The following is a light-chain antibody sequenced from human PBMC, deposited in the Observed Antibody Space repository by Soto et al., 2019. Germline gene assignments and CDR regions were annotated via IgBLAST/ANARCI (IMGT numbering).Light chain of an antibody. Sequence: QSDLTQPASVSGSPGQSITISCTGTSSDVGGYNYVSWYQQHPGKAPKLMIYEVSNRPSGVSNRFSGSKSGNTASLAISGLKAEDEADYYCTSYTSSSTWVFGGGTKLTVL. CDR1: SSDVGGYNY. J-gene: IGLJ3*02. CDR3: TSYTSSSTWV. CDR2: EVS. V-gene: IGLV2-14*01.